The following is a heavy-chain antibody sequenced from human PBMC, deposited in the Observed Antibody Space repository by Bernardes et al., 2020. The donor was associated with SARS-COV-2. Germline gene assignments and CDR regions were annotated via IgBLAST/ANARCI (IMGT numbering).Heavy chain of an antibody. Sequence: GGSLRLSCAASGFTFSSYGMSWVRQAPGKGLEWVANIKEDGGEKNYVDSVKGRFSISRDNAKNSLYLQMNSLRAEDTAVYYCAKGGYRYGSWGQGPLVTVSS. V-gene: IGHV3-7*01. CDR2: IKEDGGEK. CDR3: AKGGYRYGS. CDR1: GFTFSSYG. J-gene: IGHJ5*02. D-gene: IGHD5-18*01.